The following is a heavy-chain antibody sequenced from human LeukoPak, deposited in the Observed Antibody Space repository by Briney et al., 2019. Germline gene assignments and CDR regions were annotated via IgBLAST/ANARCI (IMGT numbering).Heavy chain of an antibody. V-gene: IGHV4-39*07. CDR2: INHSGST. CDR1: GDSINSNSYY. D-gene: IGHD2-2*01. CDR3: ARRRQSSVLSRTPIDY. Sequence: SETLSLTCSVSGDSINSNSYYWSWIRQPPGKGLEWIGEINHSGSTNYNPSLKSRVTISVDTSKNQFSLKLSSVTAADTAVYYCARRRQSSVLSRTPIDYWGQGTLVTVSS. J-gene: IGHJ4*02.